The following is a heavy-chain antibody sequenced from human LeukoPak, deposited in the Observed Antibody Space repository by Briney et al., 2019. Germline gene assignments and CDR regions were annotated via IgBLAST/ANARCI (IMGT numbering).Heavy chain of an antibody. D-gene: IGHD3-16*01. J-gene: IGHJ6*03. CDR1: GGSFSGYY. V-gene: IGHV4-34*01. CDR3: ARVKDPGGYYYYYYMDV. CDR2: INHSGGT. Sequence: SETLSLTCAVYGGSFSGYYWSWIRQPPGKGLEWIGEINHSGGTKYNPSLKSRVTISVDTSKNQFSLRLSSVTAADTAMYYCARVKDPGGYYYYYYMDVWGKGTTVTVSS.